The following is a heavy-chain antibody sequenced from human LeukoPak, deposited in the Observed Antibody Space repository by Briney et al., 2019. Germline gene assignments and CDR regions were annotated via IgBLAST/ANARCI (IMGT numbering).Heavy chain of an antibody. CDR3: ARRVWFGDDAFDI. CDR2: IYYSGST. CDR1: GGSISSSSYY. Sequence: KPSETLSLTCTVSGGSISSSSYYWGWIRQPPGKGLEWIGSIYYSGSTYYNPSLKSRVTISVDTSKNQFSLKLSSVTAADTAVYYCARRVWFGDDAFDIWGQGTMVTVSS. V-gene: IGHV4-39*01. J-gene: IGHJ3*02. D-gene: IGHD3-10*01.